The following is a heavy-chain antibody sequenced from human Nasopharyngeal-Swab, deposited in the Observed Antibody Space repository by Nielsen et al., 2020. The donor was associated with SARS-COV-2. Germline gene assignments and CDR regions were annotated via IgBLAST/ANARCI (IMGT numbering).Heavy chain of an antibody. V-gene: IGHV3-74*01. CDR1: GFTFSSYW. J-gene: IGHJ5*01. CDR2: IKSDGSTT. Sequence: GESLKISCAASGFTFSSYWKHWVRQAPGKGLVWVSLIKSDGSTTSYVDSVKGRFTISRDNAKNTLYLQMNSLRAEDTSVYYCARDLGYNWFDSWGQGTLVTVSS. D-gene: IGHD7-27*01. CDR3: ARDLGYNWFDS.